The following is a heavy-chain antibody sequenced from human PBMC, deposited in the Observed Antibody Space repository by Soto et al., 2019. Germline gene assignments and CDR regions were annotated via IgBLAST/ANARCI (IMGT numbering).Heavy chain of an antibody. V-gene: IGHV4-39*02. Sequence: PSETLSLTCTVSGGSISTTTYYWGWVRQPPGKGLEWIANVYYSGSTYYNPSLKSRVTINADTSKNQFSLQLNSVTAEDTAVYYCARDQWAHSRSAPYYGLDVWGQGTTVTVSS. J-gene: IGHJ6*02. CDR2: VYYSGST. CDR3: ARDQWAHSRSAPYYGLDV. D-gene: IGHD6-13*01. CDR1: GGSISTTTYY.